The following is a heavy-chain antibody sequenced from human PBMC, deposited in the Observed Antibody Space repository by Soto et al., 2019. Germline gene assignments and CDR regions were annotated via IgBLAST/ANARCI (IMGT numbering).Heavy chain of an antibody. V-gene: IGHV3-30*18. CDR1: GFTFSSYG. J-gene: IGHJ6*02. D-gene: IGHD6-13*01. CDR2: ISYDGSNK. Sequence: QVQLVESGGGVVQPGRSLRLSCAASGFTFSSYGMHWVRQAPGKGLEWVAVISYDGSNKYYADSVKGRFTISRDNSKNTLYLQMNSLRAEDTAVYYCAKKWSSWSRPPYCGMDVWGQGTPVTVSS. CDR3: AKKWSSWSRPPYCGMDV.